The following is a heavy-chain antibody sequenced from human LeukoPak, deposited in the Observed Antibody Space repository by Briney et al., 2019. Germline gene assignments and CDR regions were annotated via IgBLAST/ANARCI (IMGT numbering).Heavy chain of an antibody. D-gene: IGHD1-1*01. CDR1: GYTFSSYR. CDR3: ARAGSGITHPYHIDF. J-gene: IGHJ4*02. Sequence: GESLKISCKGSGYTFSSYRIAWVRQMPGKGLDWMGIIYPGDFDTRYSPSFQGQVVISVDRSISTAYLQWSSLKASDTAMYYCARAGSGITHPYHIDFWGQGTLVIVSS. V-gene: IGHV5-51*01. CDR2: IYPGDFDT.